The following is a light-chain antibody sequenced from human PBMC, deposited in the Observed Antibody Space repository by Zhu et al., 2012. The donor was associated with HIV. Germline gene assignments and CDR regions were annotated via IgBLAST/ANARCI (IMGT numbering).Light chain of an antibody. Sequence: DFQMTQSPSTLSASVGDRVTITCRASQSTSSWLAWYQQKPGKAPKLLIYQASKLESGVPSRFSGSGFGTEFTLTISSLQPDDFATYFCHQYNSYSASFGQGTKVEDQT. J-gene: IGKJ2*01. CDR3: HQYNSYSAS. V-gene: IGKV1-5*03. CDR2: QAS. CDR1: QSTSSW.